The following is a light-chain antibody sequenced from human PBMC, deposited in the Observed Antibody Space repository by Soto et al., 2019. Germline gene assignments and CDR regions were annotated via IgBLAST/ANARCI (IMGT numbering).Light chain of an antibody. CDR3: CSFAAGNPYV. CDR1: SSVVGTYNL. CDR2: EGG. V-gene: IGLV2-23*01. J-gene: IGLJ1*01. Sequence: QSALTQPASVSGSPGQSIALSCTGTSSVVGTYNLVSWYQQHPGKAPKLLISEGGKRPSGVSDRFSGSKSGNTASLTISGLQAEDEADYYCCSFAAGNPYVFVTGTKATVL.